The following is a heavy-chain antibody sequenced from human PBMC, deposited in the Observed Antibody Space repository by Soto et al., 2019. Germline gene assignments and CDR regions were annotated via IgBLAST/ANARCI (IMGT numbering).Heavy chain of an antibody. Sequence: GASVKVSCKASGGTFSSYAISWVRQAPGQGLEWMGGIIPIFGTANYAQKFQGRVTITADESTSTAYMELSSLRSEDTAVYYCARGKTGITGTRNYYYGMDVWGQGTTVTVSS. CDR1: GGTFSSYA. CDR2: IIPIFGTA. CDR3: ARGKTGITGTRNYYYGMDV. D-gene: IGHD1-7*01. V-gene: IGHV1-69*13. J-gene: IGHJ6*02.